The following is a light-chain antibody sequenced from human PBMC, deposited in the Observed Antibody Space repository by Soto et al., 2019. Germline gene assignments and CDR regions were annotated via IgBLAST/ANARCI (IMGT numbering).Light chain of an antibody. Sequence: DIQLTQSPSFLSASVGDRVTITCRASQGISSYLAWYQHKPGKAPKLLIYAASTLQSVVPSRCSGSGSGTEFTLTIGSLQPEDFATYYCQQLNSYPLTFGGGTKVEIK. CDR2: AAS. CDR3: QQLNSYPLT. CDR1: QGISSY. J-gene: IGKJ4*01. V-gene: IGKV1-9*01.